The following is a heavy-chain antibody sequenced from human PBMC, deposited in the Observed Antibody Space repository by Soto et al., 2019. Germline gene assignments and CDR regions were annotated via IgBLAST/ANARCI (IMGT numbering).Heavy chain of an antibody. D-gene: IGHD6-19*01. Sequence: QVRLVESGGGVVQPGRSLRLSCAASGFNFGVFGMHWVRQAPGKGLEWFSVLSYEGSEEYYADSVRGRFTISRDNSKNTLFLQMYSLRVDDTGVYYCALTRRSSLLEVAGPGFEYWGQGTLVTVS. CDR1: GFNFGVFG. CDR2: LSYEGSEE. V-gene: IGHV3-30*03. CDR3: ALTRRSSLLEVAGPGFEY. J-gene: IGHJ4*02.